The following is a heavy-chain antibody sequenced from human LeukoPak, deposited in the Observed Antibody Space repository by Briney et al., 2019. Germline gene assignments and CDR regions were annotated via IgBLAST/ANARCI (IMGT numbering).Heavy chain of an antibody. V-gene: IGHV4-34*01. J-gene: IGHJ4*02. CDR3: ARGLTFGYYYDY. CDR2: INHSGST. CDR1: GGSFSGYY. Sequence: SETLSLTCAVYGGSFSGYYWSWIRQPPGKGLEWIGEINHSGSTNYSPSLKSRVTISVDTSKNQFSLKLSSVTAADTAVYYCARGLTFGYYYDYWGQGTLVTVSS. D-gene: IGHD3-22*01.